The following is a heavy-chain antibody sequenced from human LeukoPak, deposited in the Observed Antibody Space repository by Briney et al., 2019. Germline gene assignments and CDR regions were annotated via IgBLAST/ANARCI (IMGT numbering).Heavy chain of an antibody. J-gene: IGHJ4*02. CDR3: ARLGELSSDDY. V-gene: IGHV1-8*03. D-gene: IGHD3-16*02. CDR2: MNPNSGNT. Sequence: ASVKVSCKASGYTFTSYDINWVRQATGQGPEWMGWMNPNSGNTGYAQKFRGRVSITRNISISTAYMELSSLVSEDTAVYYCARLGELSSDDYWGQGTLVTVSS. CDR1: GYTFTSYD.